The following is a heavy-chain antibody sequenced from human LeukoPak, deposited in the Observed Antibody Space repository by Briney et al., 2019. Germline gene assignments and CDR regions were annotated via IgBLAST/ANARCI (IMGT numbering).Heavy chain of an antibody. J-gene: IGHJ4*02. V-gene: IGHV1-2*02. Sequence: ASVKVSCKASGYTFSGYYMHWVRLAPGQGLEWMGWINANSGDTKCAQKFQGRVTMTRDTSISTAYMELSRLSSDDTAAYYCARLKPPDEFWGQGTLVTVSS. CDR3: ARLKPPDEF. CDR2: INANSGDT. CDR1: GYTFSGYY. D-gene: IGHD3-10*01.